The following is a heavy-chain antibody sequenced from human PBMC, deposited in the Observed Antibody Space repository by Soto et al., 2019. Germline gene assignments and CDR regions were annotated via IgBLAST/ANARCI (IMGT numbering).Heavy chain of an antibody. D-gene: IGHD2-15*01. CDR2: ISYDGSNK. Sequence: QVQLVESGGGVVQPGRSLRLSCAASGFTFSSYGMHWVRQAPGKGLEWVAVISYDGSNKYYADSVKGRFTISRDNSKNTLYQHMNSLRVEDTAVYYCAKDTGDIVVVVAATGVGYYYYGMDVWGQGTTVTVSS. CDR1: GFTFSSYG. CDR3: AKDTGDIVVVVAATGVGYYYYGMDV. J-gene: IGHJ6*02. V-gene: IGHV3-30*18.